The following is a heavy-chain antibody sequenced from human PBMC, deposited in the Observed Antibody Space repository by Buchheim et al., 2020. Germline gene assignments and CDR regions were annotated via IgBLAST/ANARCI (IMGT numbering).Heavy chain of an antibody. D-gene: IGHD2-8*01. CDR2: IKQDGSEK. CDR3: ARDLYSVVSSALGWAQGYFDP. Sequence: EVQLVESGGGLVQPGGSLRLSCAASGFTFTDYYMSWVRQAPGKGLEWVANIKQDGSEKYYVGSVRGRFTISRDNAKNSLYLQMNSLRAEDTAVYYCARDLYSVVSSALGWAQGYFDPWGQGTL. V-gene: IGHV3-7*03. J-gene: IGHJ5*02. CDR1: GFTFTDYY.